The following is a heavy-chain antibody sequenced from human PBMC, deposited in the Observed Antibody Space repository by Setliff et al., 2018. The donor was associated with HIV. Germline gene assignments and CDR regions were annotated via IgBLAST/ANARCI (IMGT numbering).Heavy chain of an antibody. D-gene: IGHD7-27*01. Sequence: PLETLSLTCSVSGDSIGTYYWNWIRQTPGKRLEWIGFFYYGGSTDYNPALKNRVALSVDTARDRVSLKMTSVTAADTAVYYCARARLLGGFLSWGRGALVTVPQ. J-gene: IGHJ5*02. CDR2: FYYGGST. V-gene: IGHV4-59*01. CDR3: ARARLLGGFLS. CDR1: GDSIGTYY.